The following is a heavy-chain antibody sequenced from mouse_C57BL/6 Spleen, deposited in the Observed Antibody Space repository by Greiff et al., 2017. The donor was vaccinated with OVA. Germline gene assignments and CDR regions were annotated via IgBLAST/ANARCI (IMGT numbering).Heavy chain of an antibody. Sequence: EVQLQESGPGLVKPSQSLSLTCSVTGYSITSGYYWNWIRQFPGNKLEWMGYISYDGSNNYNPSLKNRISITRDTSKNQFFLKLNSVTTEDTATYYCARGGYYYGTPGYFDVWGTGTTVTVSS. CDR2: ISYDGSN. D-gene: IGHD1-1*01. CDR1: GYSITSGYY. V-gene: IGHV3-6*01. J-gene: IGHJ1*03. CDR3: ARGGYYYGTPGYFDV.